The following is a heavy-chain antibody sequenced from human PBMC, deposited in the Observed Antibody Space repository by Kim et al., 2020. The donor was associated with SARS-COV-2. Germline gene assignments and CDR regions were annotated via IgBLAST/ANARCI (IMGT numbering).Heavy chain of an antibody. CDR2: IYPSGST. Sequence: SETLSLTCTVSGGSISSGSYYWSWIRQPAGKGLEWIGRIYPSGSTNYNPSLKSRVPISVDTSKNQFSLKLSSVTAADTAVYYCATLIVTVTSYNWFDPWGQGTLVSVSS. J-gene: IGHJ5*02. D-gene: IGHD4-17*01. CDR1: GGSISSGSYY. V-gene: IGHV4-61*02. CDR3: ATLIVTVTSYNWFDP.